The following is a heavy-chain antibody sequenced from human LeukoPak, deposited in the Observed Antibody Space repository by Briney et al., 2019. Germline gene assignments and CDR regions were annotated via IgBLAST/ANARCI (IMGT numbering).Heavy chain of an antibody. CDR1: GYTFTSYA. V-gene: IGHV1-3*01. Sequence: ASVKVSCKASGYTFTSYAMHWVRQAPGQRLEWMGWVNAGNGNTKYSQKFQGRVTITRDTSASTAYMELSSLRFEDTAVYYCARGYDILTGYYSFDYWGQGTLVTVSS. D-gene: IGHD3-9*01. J-gene: IGHJ4*02. CDR2: VNAGNGNT. CDR3: ARGYDILTGYYSFDY.